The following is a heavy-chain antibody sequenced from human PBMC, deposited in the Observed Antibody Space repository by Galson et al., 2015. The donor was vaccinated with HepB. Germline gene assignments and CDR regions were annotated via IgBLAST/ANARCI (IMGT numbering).Heavy chain of an antibody. Sequence: QSGAEVKEPGESLKISCKGSGYSFTSYWISWVRQMPGKGLEWMGRIDPSDSYTSYSPSFQGHVTISADKSISTAYLQCGSLRASDTAMYYCARHWELRGGLDFWGLGTLVTVSS. CDR3: ARHWELRGGLDF. V-gene: IGHV5-10-1*01. CDR2: IDPSDSYT. J-gene: IGHJ4*02. D-gene: IGHD1-26*01. CDR1: GYSFTSYW.